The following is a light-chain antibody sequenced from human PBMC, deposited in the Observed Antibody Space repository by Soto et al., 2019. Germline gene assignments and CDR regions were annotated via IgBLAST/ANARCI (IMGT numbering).Light chain of an antibody. Sequence: QSVLTQSPSASASLGASVKLTCTLSSGHSSYAIAWHQQQPEKGPRYLMKLNSDGSHSKGDGIPDRFSGSSSGAERYLTISSRQSEDEADYYCQTWGTGIQVVFGGGTQLTVL. J-gene: IGLJ2*01. V-gene: IGLV4-69*01. CDR3: QTWGTGIQVV. CDR2: LNSDGSH. CDR1: SGHSSYA.